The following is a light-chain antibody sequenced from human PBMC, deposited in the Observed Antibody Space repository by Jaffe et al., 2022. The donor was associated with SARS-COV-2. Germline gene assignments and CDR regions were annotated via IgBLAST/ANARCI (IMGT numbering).Light chain of an antibody. Sequence: ENVLTQSPGTLSLSPGERATLSCRASQSVDNNYLAWYQQRPGQPPRLLIYGASSRATGIPDRFSGSGSGRDFALTISRLEPEDFAVYYCQQYGTSPLTFGGGTKVEI. CDR1: QSVDNNY. CDR2: GAS. CDR3: QQYGTSPLT. V-gene: IGKV3-20*01. J-gene: IGKJ4*01.